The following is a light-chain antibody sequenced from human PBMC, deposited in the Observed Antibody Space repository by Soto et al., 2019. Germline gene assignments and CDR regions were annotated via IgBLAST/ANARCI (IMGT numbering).Light chain of an antibody. J-gene: IGKJ1*01. V-gene: IGKV1-39*01. CDR2: AAT. Sequence: IQLTHSPSSLSASVGDRVTITCRASQNIDTYLNWYQHKPGTAPKVLIYAATYLQNGVPSRFSGTGSGADFTLTISSLQPEDFATYHCQQNFNFPRTFGQGTKVDIK. CDR1: QNIDTY. CDR3: QQNFNFPRT.